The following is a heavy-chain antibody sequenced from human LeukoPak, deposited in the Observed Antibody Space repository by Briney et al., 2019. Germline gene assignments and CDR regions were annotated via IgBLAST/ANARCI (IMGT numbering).Heavy chain of an antibody. Sequence: PGGSLRLSCAASGFTFSSYAMSWVRQAPGRGLEWVSAISGSGGSTYYADSVKGRFTISRDNSKNTLYLQMDSLRAEDTASYYFAKGRSSSGCLNFDYWGQGTLVTVSS. V-gene: IGHV3-23*01. D-gene: IGHD6-25*01. J-gene: IGHJ4*02. CDR1: GFTFSSYA. CDR2: ISGSGGST. CDR3: AKGRSSSGCLNFDY.